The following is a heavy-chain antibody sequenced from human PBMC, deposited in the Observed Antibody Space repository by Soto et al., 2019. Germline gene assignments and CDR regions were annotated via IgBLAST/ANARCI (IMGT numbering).Heavy chain of an antibody. V-gene: IGHV1-69*08. CDR3: ARGLGGRIDD. J-gene: IGHJ6*02. Sequence: QVQLVQSGAEVKKPGSSVRVSCKASGTIFSSYTISWVRQAPGQGLEWMGRIIPLLGETNSAQKFQGRVTLTADKSTNTAYMELNSLRLEDTAVYYCARGLGGRIDDWGQGTTVTVSS. D-gene: IGHD3-16*01. CDR1: GTIFSSYT. CDR2: IIPLLGET.